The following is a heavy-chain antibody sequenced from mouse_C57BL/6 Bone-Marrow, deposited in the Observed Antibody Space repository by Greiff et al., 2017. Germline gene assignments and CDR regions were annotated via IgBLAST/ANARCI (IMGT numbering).Heavy chain of an antibody. CDR3: ARHERYYDYEGYFDY. CDR1: GYSFTGYY. Sequence: EVQLQQSGPELVKPGASVKISCKASGYSFTGYYMNWVKQSPEKSLEWIGEINPSTGGTTYNQKFKAKATLTADKSSNTVYMELSRLTSEDSAVYFCARHERYYDYEGYFDYWGQGTTLTVSS. CDR2: INPSTGGT. V-gene: IGHV1-42*01. D-gene: IGHD2-4*01. J-gene: IGHJ2*01.